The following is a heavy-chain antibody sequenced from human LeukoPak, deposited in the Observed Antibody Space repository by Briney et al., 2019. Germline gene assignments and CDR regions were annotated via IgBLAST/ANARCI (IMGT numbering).Heavy chain of an antibody. CDR3: ARRADYDFWSGYYMLED. J-gene: IGHJ4*02. CDR2: TYYSGST. V-gene: IGHV4-59*11. Sequence: SETLSLTCTVSGGSISSHYWSWIRQPPGKGLEWIGYTYYSGSTNYNPSLKSRVTVSVDTSKDQFSLKLSSVTAADTAVYYCARRADYDFWSGYYMLEDWGQGTLVTVSS. CDR1: GGSISSHY. D-gene: IGHD3-3*01.